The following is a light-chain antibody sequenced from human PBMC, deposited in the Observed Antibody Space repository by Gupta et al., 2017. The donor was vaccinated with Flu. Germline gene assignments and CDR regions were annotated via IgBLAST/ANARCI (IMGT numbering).Light chain of an antibody. CDR1: NSNIGSNYD. CDR2: QNI. J-gene: IGLJ2*01. CDR3: QSYDSTLSEVV. Sequence: QSVLTQPPSVSAPPGRRVTISCLGTNSNIGSNYDVHWTQQKAGTAPRLLIDQNITRPSGVPDLSAGSRSDSSASLAIAALQADDEADYYCQSYDSTLSEVVFGGGTKLTVL. V-gene: IGLV1-40*01.